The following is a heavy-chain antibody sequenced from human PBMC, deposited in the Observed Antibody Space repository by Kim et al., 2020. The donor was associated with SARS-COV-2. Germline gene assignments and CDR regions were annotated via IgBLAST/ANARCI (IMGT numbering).Heavy chain of an antibody. CDR1: GFTFSSYA. V-gene: IGHV3-30-3*01. CDR2: ISYDCSNK. Sequence: GGSLRLSCAASGFTFSSYAMHWVRQAPGKGLEWVGVISYDCSNKYYADSVKGRFTISRDNSKNPLYLQLNTLRAEDTAVYYCAGDSYCSSISCYLDYYGMGVWGQGNTVTDSS. D-gene: IGHD2-2*01. J-gene: IGHJ6*02. CDR3: AGDSYCSSISCYLDYYGMGV.